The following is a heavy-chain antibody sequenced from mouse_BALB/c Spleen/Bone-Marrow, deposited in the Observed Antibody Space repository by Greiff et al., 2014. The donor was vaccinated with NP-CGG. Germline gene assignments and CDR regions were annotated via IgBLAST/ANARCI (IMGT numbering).Heavy chain of an antibody. Sequence: QVQLKQSGAELAKPGASVKMSCKASGYTFTSYWMHWVKQRPGQGLEWSGYINPSTGYTEYNQKFKDKATLTADKSSSTAYMQLSSLTSEDSAVYYCARYGNYGDYFDYWGQGATLTVSS. D-gene: IGHD2-1*01. V-gene: IGHV1-7*01. CDR2: INPSTGYT. CDR3: ARYGNYGDYFDY. CDR1: GYTFTSYW. J-gene: IGHJ2*01.